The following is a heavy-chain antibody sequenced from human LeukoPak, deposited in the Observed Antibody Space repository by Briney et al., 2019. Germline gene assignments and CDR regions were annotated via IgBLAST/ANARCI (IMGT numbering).Heavy chain of an antibody. CDR1: GFTFSSYG. CDR2: ISYDGSNK. CDR3: SKARIVGPPTPLRF. J-gene: IGHJ4*02. D-gene: IGHD1-26*01. Sequence: GSLRLSCAVSGFTFSSYGMHWVRQAPGKGLEWVAVISYDGSNKYYADSVKGRFTISRDNSKNTLYLQMNSLRAEDTAVYYCSKARIVGPPTPLRFWGQGTLVTVSS. V-gene: IGHV3-30*18.